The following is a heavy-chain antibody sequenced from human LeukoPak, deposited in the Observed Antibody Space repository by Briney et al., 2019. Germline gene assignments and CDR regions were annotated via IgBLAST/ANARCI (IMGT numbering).Heavy chain of an antibody. Sequence: PGGSLRLSCAASGFXFSSYSINWVRQAPGKGLEWVGGIKTKTEGETTDFAAPVKVRFTISRDDSTNTLFLQMNSLRTEDTAVYYCTTDAATIAAAGTGPYWGQGTLVTVSS. D-gene: IGHD6-13*01. J-gene: IGHJ4*02. V-gene: IGHV3-15*01. CDR1: GFXFSSYS. CDR2: IKTKTEGETT. CDR3: TTDAATIAAAGTGPY.